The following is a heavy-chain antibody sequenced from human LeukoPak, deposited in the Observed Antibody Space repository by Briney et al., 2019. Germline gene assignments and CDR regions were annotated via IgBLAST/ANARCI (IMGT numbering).Heavy chain of an antibody. CDR2: IHTSGST. CDR1: GGSISSGGYY. V-gene: IGHV4-61*02. Sequence: SETLSLTCTVSGGSISSGGYYWSWIRQPAGKGLEWIGRIHTSGSTNYSPSLKSRVTMSVDTSKNQFSLKLSSVTAADTAVYYCARGGPYYDSFFFDYWGQGTLVTVSS. D-gene: IGHD3-22*01. J-gene: IGHJ4*02. CDR3: ARGGPYYDSFFFDY.